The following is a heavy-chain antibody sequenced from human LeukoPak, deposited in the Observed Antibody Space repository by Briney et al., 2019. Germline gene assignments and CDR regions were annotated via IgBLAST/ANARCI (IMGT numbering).Heavy chain of an antibody. D-gene: IGHD4-23*01. V-gene: IGHV1-18*01. Sequence: ASVKVSCKASGYTFTSYGMSWVRQAPEQGLEWMGWISAYNGNTNYAQKLQGRVTMTTDTSTSTAYMELRSLRSDDTAVYYCARDSSHDYGGNSGYWGQGTLLTVSS. J-gene: IGHJ4*02. CDR3: ARDSSHDYGGNSGY. CDR1: GYTFTSYG. CDR2: ISAYNGNT.